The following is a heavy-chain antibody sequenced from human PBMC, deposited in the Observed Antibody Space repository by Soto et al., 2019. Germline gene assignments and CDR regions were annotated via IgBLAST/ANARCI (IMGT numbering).Heavy chain of an antibody. J-gene: IGHJ4*02. CDR3: ARDRTGNYNSAFDY. CDR1: GFTFSNYN. CDR2: ISSSRSTI. V-gene: IGHV3-48*01. Sequence: EVQLVESGGGLVQPGGSLRLSCEASGFTFSNYNINWVRQAPGKGLEWVSYISSSRSTIYYTDSVKGRFTISRDNAKNSLYLQMNSLRAEDTAVYYCARDRTGNYNSAFDYWGQGTLVTVSS. D-gene: IGHD1-7*01.